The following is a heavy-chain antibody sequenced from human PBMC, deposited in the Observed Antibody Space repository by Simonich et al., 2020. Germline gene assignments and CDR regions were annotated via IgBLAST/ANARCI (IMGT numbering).Heavy chain of an antibody. CDR3: ARHAGFAFDI. V-gene: IGHV4-39*01. J-gene: IGHJ3*02. Sequence: QLQLQESGPGLVKPSEPLSLTCTVSGGSISSSSYYWGWIRQPPGKGLEWIGIIYYRGSTYYNPSLKSRVTISGDTSKNQFSLKLSSVTAADTAVYYCARHAGFAFDIWGQGTMVTVSS. D-gene: IGHD6-13*01. CDR2: IYYRGST. CDR1: GGSISSSSYY.